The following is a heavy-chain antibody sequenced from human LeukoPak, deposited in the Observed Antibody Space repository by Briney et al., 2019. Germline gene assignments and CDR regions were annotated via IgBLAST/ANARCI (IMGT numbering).Heavy chain of an antibody. CDR3: ARHEYNWFDP. CDR1: GGTFSSYG. V-gene: IGHV1-69*13. J-gene: IGHJ5*02. CDR2: IIPIFGTA. Sequence: ASVKVSCKTSGGTFSSYGISWVRQAPGQGLEWMGGIIPIFGTANYAQRFQGRVTITADESTSTAYMELSSLRSEDTAVYYCARHEYNWFDPWGQGTLVTVSS.